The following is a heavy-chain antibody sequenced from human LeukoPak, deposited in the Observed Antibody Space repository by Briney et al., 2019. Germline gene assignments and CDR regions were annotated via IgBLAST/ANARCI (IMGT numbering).Heavy chain of an antibody. D-gene: IGHD5-24*01. CDR2: IYSSGST. J-gene: IGHJ4*02. V-gene: IGHV4-61*05. CDR1: GGSIRSSSYY. Sequence: PSETLSLTCTVSGGSIRSSSYYWSWIRQPPGKGLEWIGYIYSSGSTNYNPSLKSRVTISVDTSKNQFSMKLSSVTAADTAVYYCARHFRLRRDDYNLDFDYWGQGTLVTVSS. CDR3: ARHFRLRRDDYNLDFDY.